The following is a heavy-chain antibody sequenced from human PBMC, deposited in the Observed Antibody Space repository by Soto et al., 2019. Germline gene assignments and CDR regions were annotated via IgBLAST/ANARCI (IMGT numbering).Heavy chain of an antibody. CDR2: INTYTGMT. CDR1: GYTFINYH. D-gene: IGHD5-12*01. J-gene: IGHJ4*02. Sequence: QVQLVQSGGEVKKPGASVTVSCKASGYTFINYHITWVRQAPGQGLEWMAWINTYTGMTDYAQRFQGIVTMTRDTSTSTAYMERRNLGSDDTAVYFCAKSPRGEMATDWGQGTLVTVSS. V-gene: IGHV1-18*01. CDR3: AKSPRGEMATD.